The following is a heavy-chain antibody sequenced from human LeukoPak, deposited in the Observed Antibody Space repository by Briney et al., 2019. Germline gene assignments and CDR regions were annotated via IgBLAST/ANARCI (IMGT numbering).Heavy chain of an antibody. CDR2: IYYSGST. CDR1: GGSISSGGYY. D-gene: IGHD3-22*01. V-gene: IGHV4-31*03. Sequence: PSETLSLTCTVSGGSISSGGYYWSWIRQHPGKGLEWIGYIYYSGSTYYNPPLKSRVTISVDTSKNQFSLKLSSVTAAGTAVYYCASYYDSSGYGWHYYFDYWGQGTLVTVSS. CDR3: ASYYDSSGYGWHYYFDY. J-gene: IGHJ4*02.